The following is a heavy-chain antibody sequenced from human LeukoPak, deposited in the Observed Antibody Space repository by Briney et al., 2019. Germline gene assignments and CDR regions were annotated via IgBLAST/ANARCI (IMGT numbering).Heavy chain of an antibody. V-gene: IGHV1-2*02. D-gene: IGHD5-24*01. CDR3: ARDPRDGYNCPFDY. CDR1: GYTFTGYY. J-gene: IGHJ4*02. CDR2: IDPNSGGT. Sequence: ASVSLSCKASGYTFTGYYMHWVRQAPGQGLEWMGWIDPNSGGTNYEQQFQGRVTMTSDTSISTAYMELSSLRSDDTAVYYCARDPRDGYNCPFDYWGQATMV.